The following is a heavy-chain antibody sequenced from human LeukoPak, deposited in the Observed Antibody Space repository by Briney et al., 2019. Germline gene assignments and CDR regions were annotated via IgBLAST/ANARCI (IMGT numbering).Heavy chain of an antibody. D-gene: IGHD6-19*01. V-gene: IGHV3-33*06. CDR3: AKGRAGIDY. CDR1: GFTFSSYG. CDR2: IWYDGSNK. Sequence: GRSLRLSCAASGFTFSSYGMHWVRQAPGKGLEWVAVIWYDGSNKYYADSVKGRFTISRDNSKNTLYVQMNSLRAEDTAVYYCAKGRAGIDYWGQGTLVIVSS. J-gene: IGHJ4*02.